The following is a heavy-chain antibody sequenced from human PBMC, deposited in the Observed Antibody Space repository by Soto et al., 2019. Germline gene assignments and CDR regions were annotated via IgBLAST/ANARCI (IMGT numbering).Heavy chain of an antibody. CDR1: GFTFSRYA. J-gene: IGHJ4*02. Sequence: PGGSLRLACAASGFTFSRYAMSWVRQAPGKGLEWVSAISDSGSSTYYADSVKGRFTISRDNSKNTLYLQMNSLRAEDTAAYYCAKRVEYSSSTHYFDYWGQGTLVTVSS. CDR2: ISDSGSST. D-gene: IGHD6-6*01. CDR3: AKRVEYSSSTHYFDY. V-gene: IGHV3-23*01.